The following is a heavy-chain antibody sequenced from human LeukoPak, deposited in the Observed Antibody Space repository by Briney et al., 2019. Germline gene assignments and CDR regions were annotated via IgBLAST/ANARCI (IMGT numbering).Heavy chain of an antibody. CDR3: AREAVAGTGRPNHPDY. CDR1: GGSISSSSYY. D-gene: IGHD6-19*01. V-gene: IGHV4-61*01. J-gene: IGHJ4*02. CDR2: IYYSGST. Sequence: PSETLSLTCTVSGGSISSSSYYWGWIRQPPGKGLEWIGYIYYSGSTNYNPSLKSRVTISVDTSKNQFSLKLSSVTAADTAVYYCAREAVAGTGRPNHPDYWGQGTLVTVSS.